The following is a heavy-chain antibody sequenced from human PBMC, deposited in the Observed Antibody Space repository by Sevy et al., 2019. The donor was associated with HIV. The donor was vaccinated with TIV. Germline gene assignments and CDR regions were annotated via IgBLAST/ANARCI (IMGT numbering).Heavy chain of an antibody. V-gene: IGHV3-15*01. CDR3: TTEGSYPRYFDF. CDR2: IKSKTHGGTT. CDR1: GFTFNDVW. D-gene: IGHD3-10*01. J-gene: IGHJ4*02. Sequence: GGSLRLSCAASGFTFNDVWMSWVRHAPGKGLEWVGRIKSKTHGGTTDYAAPVKGRFTISRDDSKNTVYLQMYSLKTEDTAIYYCTTEGSYPRYFDFWGQGTLVTVSS.